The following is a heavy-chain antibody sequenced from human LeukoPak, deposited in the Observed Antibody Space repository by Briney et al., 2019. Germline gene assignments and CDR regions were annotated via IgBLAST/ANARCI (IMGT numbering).Heavy chain of an antibody. V-gene: IGHV1-2*02. CDR1: GYTFTGYY. Sequence: ASVKVSCKASGYTFTGYYMHWVRQAPGQGLEWMGWINPNSGGTNYAQKFQGRVTMTRDTSISTAYMELSRLRSDDTAVYYCARDDVLLWFGESKNYYYYMDVWGKGTTVTVSS. J-gene: IGHJ6*03. CDR2: INPNSGGT. D-gene: IGHD3-10*01. CDR3: ARDDVLLWFGESKNYYYYMDV.